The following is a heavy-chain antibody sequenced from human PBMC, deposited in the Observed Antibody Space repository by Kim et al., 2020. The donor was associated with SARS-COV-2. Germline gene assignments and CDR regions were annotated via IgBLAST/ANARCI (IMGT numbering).Heavy chain of an antibody. CDR3: ARSTAVVRNYYYYYGMDV. Sequence: ASVKVSCKASGYTFTGYYMHWVRQAPGQGLEWMGWINPNSGGTNYAQKFQGRVTMTRDTSISTAYMELSRLRSDDTAVYYCARSTAVVRNYYYYYGMDVWGQGTTVTVSS. CDR2: INPNSGGT. V-gene: IGHV1-2*02. J-gene: IGHJ6*02. D-gene: IGHD2-15*01. CDR1: GYTFTGYY.